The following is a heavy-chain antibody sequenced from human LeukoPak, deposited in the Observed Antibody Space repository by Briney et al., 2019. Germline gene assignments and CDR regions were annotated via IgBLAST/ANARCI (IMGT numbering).Heavy chain of an antibody. CDR1: GGTFSSYA. J-gene: IGHJ4*02. CDR2: IIPILGTA. V-gene: IGHV1-69*05. Sequence: ASVKVSCKASGGTFSSYAISWVRQAPGQGLEWMGRIIPILGTANYAQKFQGRVTITTDESTSTAYMELSSLRSEDTAVYYCARGGRYFDWPYFDYWGQGTLVTVSS. CDR3: ARGGRYFDWPYFDY. D-gene: IGHD3-9*01.